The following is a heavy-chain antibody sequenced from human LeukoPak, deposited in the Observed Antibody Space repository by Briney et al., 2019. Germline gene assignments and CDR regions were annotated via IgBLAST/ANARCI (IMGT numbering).Heavy chain of an antibody. Sequence: SETLSLTCTVSGGSISSYYWSWIRQPAGKGLEWIGRIYTSGSTNYNPSLKSRDTMSVDTSKNQFSLKLSSVTAADTAVYYCARETVNPYYYYYGMDVWGQGTTVTVSS. J-gene: IGHJ6*02. D-gene: IGHD4-17*01. CDR2: IYTSGST. CDR3: ARETVNPYYYYYGMDV. V-gene: IGHV4-4*07. CDR1: GGSISSYY.